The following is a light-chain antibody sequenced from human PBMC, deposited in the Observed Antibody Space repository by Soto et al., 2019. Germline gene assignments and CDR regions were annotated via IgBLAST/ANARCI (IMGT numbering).Light chain of an antibody. CDR3: SSYAGSLV. J-gene: IGLJ2*01. V-gene: IGLV2-8*01. CDR2: EVS. CDR1: SSDVGGYNY. Sequence: QSALTQPPSASGSPGQSVTISCTGTSSDVGGYNYVSWYQQHPGKAPKLMIYEVSKRPSGVPDRFSGSKSGNTASLTVSGRQAEDEADYYCSSYAGSLVFGGGTKLTVL.